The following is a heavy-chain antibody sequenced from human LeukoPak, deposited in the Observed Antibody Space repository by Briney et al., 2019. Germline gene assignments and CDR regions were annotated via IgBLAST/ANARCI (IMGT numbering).Heavy chain of an antibody. D-gene: IGHD2-2*01. CDR3: ARDQHYATDY. CDR1: GYTFTSYG. V-gene: IGHV1-18*01. CDR2: VSSRGAHT. J-gene: IGHJ4*02. Sequence: GASVKVSCKASGYTFTSYGISWVRQAPGQGLEWMGMVSSRGAHTKYAQKFRGRVTMTSDTSTSTVYMELSSLISDDTAVYYCARDQHYATDYWGQGTLVTVCS.